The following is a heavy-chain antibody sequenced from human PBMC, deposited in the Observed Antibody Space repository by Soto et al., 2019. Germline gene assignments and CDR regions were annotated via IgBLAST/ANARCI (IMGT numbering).Heavy chain of an antibody. CDR1: GGTFSSYA. J-gene: IGHJ4*02. V-gene: IGHV1-69*13. Sequence: SVKVSCKASGGTFSSYAISWVRQAPGQGLEWMGGIIPIFGTANYAQKSQGRVTITADESTSTAYMELSSLRSEDTAVYYCAKPGQWELLRLPDPGGFDYWGQGTLVTV. D-gene: IGHD1-26*01. CDR2: IIPIFGTA. CDR3: AKPGQWELLRLPDPGGFDY.